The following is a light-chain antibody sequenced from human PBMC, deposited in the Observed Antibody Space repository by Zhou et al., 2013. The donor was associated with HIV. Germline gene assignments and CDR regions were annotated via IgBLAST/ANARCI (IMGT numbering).Light chain of an antibody. CDR1: QDISNY. Sequence: DIQMTQSPSSLSASVGDRVTITCQASQDISNYLNWYQQKPGKAPKLLIYDASNLETGVPSRFSGSGSGTDFTFTISSLQPEDIATYYCQQYDNPPLTFGPXDRSRRSN. V-gene: IGKV1-33*01. CDR2: DAS. CDR3: QQYDNPPLT. J-gene: IGKJ4*01.